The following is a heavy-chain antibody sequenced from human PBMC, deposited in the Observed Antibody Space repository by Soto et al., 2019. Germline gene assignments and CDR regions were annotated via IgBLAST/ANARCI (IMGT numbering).Heavy chain of an antibody. V-gene: IGHV1-69*12. CDR3: AREVAADGTFREDVFDI. CDR2: IIPIFTKT. CDR1: GGTFSNHA. J-gene: IGHJ3*02. D-gene: IGHD6-13*01. Sequence: QVHLVQSGAEVKKPGSSVKVSCKAPGGTFSNHAITWVRQAPGQGLEWMGRIIPIFTKTNYAQKFQGRVTMTADESTITAYLELSSLRHDDTAVYYCAREVAADGTFREDVFDIWGQGTLVTVSS.